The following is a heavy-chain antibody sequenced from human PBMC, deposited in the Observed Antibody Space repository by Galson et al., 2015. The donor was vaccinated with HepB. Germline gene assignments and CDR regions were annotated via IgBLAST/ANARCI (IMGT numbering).Heavy chain of an antibody. V-gene: IGHV3-9*01. Sequence: SLRLSCAASGFPFEAYARHWVRQAPGNGLEGVSGISWNSGTIVYAASVKGRFTISRDNSKNTLYLQMNSLRAEDTAVYYCARDIVVVPAALAPVFEEPEAFDIRGQGTMVTVSS. CDR1: GFPFEAYA. J-gene: IGHJ3*02. CDR3: ARDIVVVPAALAPVFEEPEAFDI. D-gene: IGHD2-2*01. CDR2: ISWNSGTI.